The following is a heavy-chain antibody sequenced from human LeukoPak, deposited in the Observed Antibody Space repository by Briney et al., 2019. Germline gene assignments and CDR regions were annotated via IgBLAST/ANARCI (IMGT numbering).Heavy chain of an antibody. V-gene: IGHV4-59*08. Sequence: PSETLSLTCTVSGGSISSYYWSWIRQPPGKGLEWIGYIYYSGSTNYNPSLKSRVTISVDTSMNQFSLKLSSVTAADTAVYYCARQGGGFWYFDLWGRGTLVTVSS. CDR2: IYYSGST. D-gene: IGHD6-25*01. CDR1: GGSISSYY. CDR3: ARQGGGFWYFDL. J-gene: IGHJ2*01.